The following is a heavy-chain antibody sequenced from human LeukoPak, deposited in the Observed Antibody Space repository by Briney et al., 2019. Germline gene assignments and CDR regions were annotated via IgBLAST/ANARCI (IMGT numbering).Heavy chain of an antibody. Sequence: ASVKVSCKASGYTFTSYGISWVRQAPGQGLEWMGWISAYNGNTNYAQKLQGRVTMTTDTSTSTAYMELRSLRSDDTAVYYWARVPNSSSGYFYCDYRGQGTLVTVSS. D-gene: IGHD6-13*01. J-gene: IGHJ4*02. CDR3: ARVPNSSSGYFYCDY. V-gene: IGHV1-18*01. CDR2: ISAYNGNT. CDR1: GYTFTSYG.